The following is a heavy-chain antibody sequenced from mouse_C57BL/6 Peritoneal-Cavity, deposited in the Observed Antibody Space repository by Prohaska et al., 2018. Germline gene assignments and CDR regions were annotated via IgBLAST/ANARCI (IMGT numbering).Heavy chain of an antibody. CDR2: MNADSRTI. CDR3: AIILGDY. V-gene: IGHV4-1*01. Sequence: EVKLLQSGGGLVQPGGSLKLSCAASGIDFSRYWMSWFRRATGKGLEWIREMNADSRTINYAPSLNDKFIISRDNAKNTLYLQMNKVGSEDTSLYYCAIILGDYWGQGTAVTVSS. J-gene: IGHJ4*01. CDR1: GIDFSRYW.